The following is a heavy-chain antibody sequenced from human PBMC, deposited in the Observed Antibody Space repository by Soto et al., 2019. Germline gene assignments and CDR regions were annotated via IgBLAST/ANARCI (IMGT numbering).Heavy chain of an antibody. CDR3: AKEGGLSGSYYISSSYYFDY. D-gene: IGHD1-26*01. CDR1: GFTFSSYG. V-gene: IGHV3-30*18. CDR2: ISYEGSNT. J-gene: IGHJ4*02. Sequence: QVQLVESGGGVVQPGRSLRLSCVASGFTFSSYGMHWVRQAPGKGLEWVAIISYEGSNTYYADSVKGRFTISRDNSKNTLYLQINSLRAEDTSVYYCAKEGGLSGSYYISSSYYFDYWGQGTLVTVSS.